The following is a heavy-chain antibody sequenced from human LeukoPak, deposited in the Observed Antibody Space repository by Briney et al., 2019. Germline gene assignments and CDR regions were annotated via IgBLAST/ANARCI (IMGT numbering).Heavy chain of an antibody. CDR1: GFTVSSNY. CDR2: IYSGGST. Sequence: GGSLRLSCAASGFTVSSNYMSWVRQAPGKGLEWVSVIYSGGSTYYADSVKGRFTISRDNSKNTLYLQMNSLRAEDAAVYYCARVGGDYALDPWGQGTLVTVSS. CDR3: ARVGGDYALDP. D-gene: IGHD4-17*01. V-gene: IGHV3-53*01. J-gene: IGHJ5*02.